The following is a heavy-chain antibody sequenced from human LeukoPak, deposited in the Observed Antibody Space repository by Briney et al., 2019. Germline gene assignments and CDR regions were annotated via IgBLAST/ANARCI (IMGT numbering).Heavy chain of an antibody. Sequence: SGGSLRLSCAASGFTFSSYAMSWVRQAPGKGLEWVSAISGSGDSTYYADSVKGRFTISRDNSKNTLDLQMNSLRAEDTAVYYCAKDWITYYDFWSGYSPRSPFDYWGQGTLVTVSS. V-gene: IGHV3-23*01. CDR1: GFTFSSYA. CDR3: AKDWITYYDFWSGYSPRSPFDY. J-gene: IGHJ4*02. CDR2: ISGSGDST. D-gene: IGHD3-3*01.